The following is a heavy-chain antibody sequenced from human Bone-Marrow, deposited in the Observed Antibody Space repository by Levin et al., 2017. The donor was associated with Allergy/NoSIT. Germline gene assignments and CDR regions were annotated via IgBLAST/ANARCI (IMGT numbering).Heavy chain of an antibody. J-gene: IGHJ5*02. V-gene: IGHV3-23*01. D-gene: IGHD3-22*01. CDR2: VSAGGENT. CDR1: GFIFSSYA. CDR3: AKEYYNISPCES. Sequence: GGSLRLSCVASGFIFSSYAMNWVRQAPGKGLEWVSGVSAGGENTYYGDSVKGRFTISRDNSKNTVYLQMNSLRAEDTAVYYCAKEYYNISPCESWGQGNLVTVSS.